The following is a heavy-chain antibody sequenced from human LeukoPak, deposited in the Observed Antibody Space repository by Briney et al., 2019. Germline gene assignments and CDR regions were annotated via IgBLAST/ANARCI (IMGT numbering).Heavy chain of an antibody. D-gene: IGHD6-13*01. J-gene: IGHJ4*02. CDR3: ATDYSRLGFNY. Sequence: GGSLRLSCVASGFSLSSYSMNWVRQAPGKGLEWVSYISSSSRIIYYADSVKGRFTISRDNAKNSLYLRMNSLRDEDTAVYYCATDYSRLGFNYWGQGTLVTVSS. CDR2: ISSSSRII. CDR1: GFSLSSYS. V-gene: IGHV3-48*02.